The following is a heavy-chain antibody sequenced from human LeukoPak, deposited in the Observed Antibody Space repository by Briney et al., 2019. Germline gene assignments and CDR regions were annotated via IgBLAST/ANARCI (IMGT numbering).Heavy chain of an antibody. CDR3: ARDYVTPGITGTTSPLDY. Sequence: GGSLRLSCVASGFTFSTFAMSWVRQAPGKGLEWVSGIIENGYDKYYAESVKGRFIIARDNIKNKLYLQMNSLRADDTVVYYCARDYVTPGITGTTSPLDYWGQGILVSVSS. CDR1: GFTFSTFA. J-gene: IGHJ4*02. D-gene: IGHD1-7*01. CDR2: IIENGYDK. V-gene: IGHV3-23*01.